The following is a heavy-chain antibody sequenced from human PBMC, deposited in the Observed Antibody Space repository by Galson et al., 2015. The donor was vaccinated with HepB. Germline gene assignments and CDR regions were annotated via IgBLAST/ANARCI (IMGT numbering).Heavy chain of an antibody. V-gene: IGHV3-53*01. CDR2: IYSGGST. CDR3: ARSFVERAFDI. CDR1: GFTVSSNY. Sequence: SLRLSCAASGFTVSSNYMSWVRQAPGKGLEWVSVIYSGGSTYYADSVKGRFTISRDNSKNTLYLQMNSLRAEDTAVYYCARSFVERAFDIWGQGTMVTVSS. J-gene: IGHJ3*02.